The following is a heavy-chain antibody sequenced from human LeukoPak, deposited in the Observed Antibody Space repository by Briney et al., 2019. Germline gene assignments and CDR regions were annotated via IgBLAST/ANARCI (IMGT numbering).Heavy chain of an antibody. V-gene: IGHV3-23*01. CDR3: AKSRLSPFDY. CDR1: GFTFSNYA. Sequence: PGGSLRLSCAASGFTFSNYAMSWVRQAPGKGVEWVSSISSSGGTTYYAHSVKRRFTISRDNSKNTLYLQMNSLRAEDTAVYYCAKSRLSPFDYWGQGTLVTVSS. D-gene: IGHD3-3*02. CDR2: ISSSGGTT. J-gene: IGHJ4*02.